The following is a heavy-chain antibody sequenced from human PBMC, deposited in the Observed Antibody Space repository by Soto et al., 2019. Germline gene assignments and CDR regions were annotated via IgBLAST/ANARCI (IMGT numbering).Heavy chain of an antibody. CDR3: AGGTYGSESHFDY. CDR2: INHSGST. V-gene: IGHV4-34*01. CDR1: GGSFSGYY. D-gene: IGHD3-10*01. Sequence: QVQLQQWGAGLLKPSETLSLTCAVYGGSFSGYYWSWIRQPPGKGLVWIGEINHSGSTNYNPSLMSRDNISVATSKDQFSLKLSSVTAADTAAYFWAGGTYGSESHFDYRGQGSSVAVSS. J-gene: IGHJ4*02.